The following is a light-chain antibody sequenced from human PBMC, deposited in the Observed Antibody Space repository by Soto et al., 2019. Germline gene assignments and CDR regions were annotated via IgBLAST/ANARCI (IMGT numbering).Light chain of an antibody. CDR2: GAS. CDR1: QSVSDN. J-gene: IGKJ5*01. Sequence: EIVMTHSPSTLSVPQRDRATLSCRASQSVSDNLAWYQQKPGQAPRLLIYGASTRATGIPARFSGSGSGTEFTLTISSLQSEDFAVYYCQQYNKWPPITFGQGTRLEIK. CDR3: QQYNKWPPIT. V-gene: IGKV3-15*01.